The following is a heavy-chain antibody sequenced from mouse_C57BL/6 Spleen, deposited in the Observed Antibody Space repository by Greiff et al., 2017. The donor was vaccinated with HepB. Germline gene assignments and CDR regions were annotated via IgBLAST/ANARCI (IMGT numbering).Heavy chain of an antibody. Sequence: EVMLVESGGGLVKPGGSLKLSCAASGFTFSSYAMSWVRQTPEKRLEWVATISDGGSYTYYPDNVKGRFTISRDNAKNNLYLQMSHLKSEDTAMYYCAREAGTGAGFAYWGQGTLVTVSA. CDR1: GFTFSSYA. D-gene: IGHD4-1*01. CDR3: AREAGTGAGFAY. V-gene: IGHV5-4*01. CDR2: ISDGGSYT. J-gene: IGHJ3*01.